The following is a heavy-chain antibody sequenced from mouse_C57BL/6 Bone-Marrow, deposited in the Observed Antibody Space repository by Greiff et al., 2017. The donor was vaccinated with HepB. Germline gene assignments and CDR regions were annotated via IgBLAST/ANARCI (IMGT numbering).Heavy chain of an antibody. CDR2: ISSGSSTI. J-gene: IGHJ2*01. Sequence: EVKLQESGGGLVKPGGSLKLSCAASGFTFSDYGMHWVRQAPEKGLEWVAYISSGSSTIYYADTVKGRFTISRDNAKNTLFLQMTSLRSEDTAMYYCARHDYDYFDYWGQGTTLTVSS. CDR1: GFTFSDYG. D-gene: IGHD2-4*01. V-gene: IGHV5-17*01. CDR3: ARHDYDYFDY.